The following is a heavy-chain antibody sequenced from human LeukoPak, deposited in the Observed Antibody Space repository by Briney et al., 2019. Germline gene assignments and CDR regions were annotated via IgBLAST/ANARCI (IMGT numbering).Heavy chain of an antibody. V-gene: IGHV5-51*01. D-gene: IGHD3-3*01. Sequence: GESLKISCKGSGYDFTTFWIGWVRQLPAKGLEWLGIIYPGDSDTRYSPSFQGQVTILSDKYTNTTYLQWSSLKASDTAMYYCARQPKTCDEFWSGGTLDSIHLDYWGQGTLVTVSS. CDR3: ARQPKTCDEFWSGGTLDSIHLDY. J-gene: IGHJ4*02. CDR1: GYDFTTFW. CDR2: IYPGDSDT.